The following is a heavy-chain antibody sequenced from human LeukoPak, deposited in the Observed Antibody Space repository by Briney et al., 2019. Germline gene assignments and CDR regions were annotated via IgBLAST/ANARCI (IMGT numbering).Heavy chain of an antibody. CDR2: IKQDGSEK. J-gene: IGHJ4*02. D-gene: IGHD1-26*01. V-gene: IGHV3-7*05. CDR1: RFTFSSYW. CDR3: ARDIFNWGVVGV. Sequence: GGSLRLSCAASRFTFSSYWMTWVRQAPGKGLEWVANIKQDGSEKYYVGSVKGRFAISRDNTKNSLYMQMNSLRAEDPAVYYCARDIFNWGVVGVWGQGTLVTVSS.